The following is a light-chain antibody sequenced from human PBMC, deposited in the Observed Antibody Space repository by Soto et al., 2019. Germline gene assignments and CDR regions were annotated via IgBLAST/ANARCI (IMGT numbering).Light chain of an antibody. CDR3: QKDNSAPWT. Sequence: DIQMTQSPSSLSASVGDRVTITCRASQGISNYLAWYQQKPGKVPKLLISAASTLQSGVPSRFSGSGSGTDCTLTISSLQPEDVATYDCQKDNSAPWTFGQGTKVEIK. CDR1: QGISNY. CDR2: AAS. J-gene: IGKJ1*01. V-gene: IGKV1-27*01.